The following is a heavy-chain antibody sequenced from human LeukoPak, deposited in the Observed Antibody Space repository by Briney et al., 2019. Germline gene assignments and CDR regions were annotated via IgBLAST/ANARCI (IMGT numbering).Heavy chain of an antibody. V-gene: IGHV3-21*01. J-gene: IGHJ6*03. D-gene: IGHD6-6*01. Sequence: GGSLRLSCAASGFTFSSYSMNWVRQAPGKGLEWVSSISSSSSYIYYADSVKGRFTISRDSAKNSLYLQMNSLRAEDTAVYYCAREGAALYYYYYYMDVWGKGTTVTVSS. CDR2: ISSSSSYI. CDR1: GFTFSSYS. CDR3: AREGAALYYYYYYMDV.